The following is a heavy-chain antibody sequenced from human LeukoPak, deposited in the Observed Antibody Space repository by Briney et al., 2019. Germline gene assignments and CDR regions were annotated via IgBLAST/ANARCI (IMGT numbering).Heavy chain of an antibody. CDR3: AAYQLLFGFDP. CDR2: IYYSGST. CDR1: GGSISSYY. Sequence: SETLSVTCTVSGGSISSYYWSWIRQPPGKGLEWIGYIYYSGSTNYNPSLKSRVTISVDTSKNQFSLKLSSVTAADTAVYYCAAYQLLFGFDPWGQGTLVTVSS. V-gene: IGHV4-59*01. D-gene: IGHD2-2*01. J-gene: IGHJ5*02.